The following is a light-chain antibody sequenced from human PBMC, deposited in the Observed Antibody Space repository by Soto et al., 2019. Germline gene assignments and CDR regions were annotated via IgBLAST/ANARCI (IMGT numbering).Light chain of an antibody. J-gene: IGKJ5*01. V-gene: IGKV3-11*01. CDR2: DAS. Sequence: EVVLTQSPATLSLSPGDRATLSCRASQSVSNYVAWYKQKRGQDPRPLIYDASKRATGIKDRFSGSGSGKDFTLTINSLEPEDFAVYYCQQRSNWPSNFGKPTRLEI. CDR3: QQRSNWPSN. CDR1: QSVSNY.